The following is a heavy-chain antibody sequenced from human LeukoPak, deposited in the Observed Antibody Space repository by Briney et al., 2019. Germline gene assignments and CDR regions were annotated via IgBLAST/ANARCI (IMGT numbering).Heavy chain of an antibody. J-gene: IGHJ3*02. CDR3: ARHSSYGYGISAFDI. D-gene: IGHD5-18*01. CDR1: GYSISSGYY. CDR2: IYHSGST. Sequence: SETLSLTCAVSGYSISSGYYWGWIRQPPGKGLEWIGSIYHSGSTYYNPSLKSRVTISVDTSKNQFSLKLSSVTAADTAVYYYARHSSYGYGISAFDIWGQGTMVTVSS. V-gene: IGHV4-38-2*01.